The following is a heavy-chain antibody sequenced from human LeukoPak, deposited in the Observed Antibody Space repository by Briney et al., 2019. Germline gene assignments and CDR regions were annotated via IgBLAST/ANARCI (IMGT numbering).Heavy chain of an antibody. Sequence: GGSLRLSCAASGFTFSPYSMNWVRQAPGKGLEWISFIIGTGNTIFYADSVKGRFTISRDNAKNSLYLQMNSLRAEDTVVYYCARPPRDYGGSINWGQGTLVTVSS. J-gene: IGHJ4*02. CDR2: IIGTGNTI. D-gene: IGHD4-17*01. V-gene: IGHV3-48*04. CDR3: ARPPRDYGGSIN. CDR1: GFTFSPYS.